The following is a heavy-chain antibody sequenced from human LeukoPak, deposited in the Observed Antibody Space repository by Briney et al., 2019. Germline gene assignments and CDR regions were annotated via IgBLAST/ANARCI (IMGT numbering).Heavy chain of an antibody. CDR1: GYTFTSYG. CDR2: ISAYNGNT. D-gene: IGHD3-22*01. V-gene: IGHV1-18*01. J-gene: IGHJ4*02. CDR3: ARGSPPRRNYDSRGYYSYYFDY. Sequence: ASVKVSCKASGYTFTSYGISWGRQAPGQGLGGMGWISAYNGNTHYAQKLQGRVTMTTDTSTSTVYMELRSLRSDDTAVYYCARGSPPRRNYDSRGYYSYYFDYWGQGTLVTVSS.